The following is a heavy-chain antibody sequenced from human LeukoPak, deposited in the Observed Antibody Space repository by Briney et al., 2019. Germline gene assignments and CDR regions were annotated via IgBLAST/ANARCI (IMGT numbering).Heavy chain of an antibody. CDR3: AKSPSIAVAFDY. V-gene: IGHV3-9*01. J-gene: IGHJ4*02. CDR1: GFTFDDYA. D-gene: IGHD6-19*01. CDR2: ISWNSGSI. Sequence: GGSLRLSCAASGFTFDDYAVHWVRHAPGKGLEWVSGISWNSGSIGYADSVKGRFTISRDNAKNSLYLQMNSLRAEDTALYYCAKSPSIAVAFDYWGQGTLVTVSS.